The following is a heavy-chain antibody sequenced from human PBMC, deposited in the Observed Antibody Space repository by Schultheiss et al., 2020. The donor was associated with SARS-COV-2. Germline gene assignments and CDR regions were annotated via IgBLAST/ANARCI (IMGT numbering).Heavy chain of an antibody. CDR1: GGSVSSGSYY. D-gene: IGHD6-6*01. Sequence: SETLSLTCTVSGGSVSSGSYYWSWIRQPPGKGLEWIGSIHHSGHTNYNAALKSRVTISVDTSKNHFSLKLSSVTAADTAVYYCARISRSSSSGGLDYWGQGTLVTVSS. CDR3: ARISRSSSSGGLDY. V-gene: IGHV4-61*03. CDR2: IHHSGHT. J-gene: IGHJ4*02.